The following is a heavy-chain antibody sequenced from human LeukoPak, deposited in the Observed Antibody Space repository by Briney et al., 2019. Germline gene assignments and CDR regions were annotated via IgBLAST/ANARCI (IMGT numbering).Heavy chain of an antibody. D-gene: IGHD6-13*01. J-gene: IGHJ4*02. CDR1: GYTFTGYY. CDR3: ASIAAAGD. Sequence: SVKVSCKASGYTFTGYYMHWVRQAPGQGLEWMGRIIPILGIANYAQKFQGRVTITADKSTSTAYMELSSLRSEDTAVYYCASIAAAGDWGQGTLVTVSS. CDR2: IIPILGIA. V-gene: IGHV1-69*02.